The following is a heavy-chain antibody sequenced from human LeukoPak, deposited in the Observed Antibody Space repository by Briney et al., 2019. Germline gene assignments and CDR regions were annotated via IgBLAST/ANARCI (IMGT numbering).Heavy chain of an antibody. J-gene: IGHJ4*02. CDR2: ISYNGIT. CDR1: GGSISSYY. CDR3: AGDNYDILTGSGGYFNY. D-gene: IGHD3-9*01. V-gene: IGHV4-59*01. Sequence: PSETLSLTCTVSGGSISSYYWTWIRQPPGKGLEWIGYISYNGITNHNPSLKSRVTISVDTSRNQFSLKLSSVTAADTAVYYCAGDNYDILTGSGGYFNYWGQGTLVTVSS.